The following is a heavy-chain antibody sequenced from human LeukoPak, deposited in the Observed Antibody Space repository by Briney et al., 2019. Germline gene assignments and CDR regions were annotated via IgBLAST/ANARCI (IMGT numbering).Heavy chain of an antibody. V-gene: IGHV1-8*01. J-gene: IGHJ6*03. CDR3: ARFGRTVAGASVYYYYMDV. Sequence: ASVKVSCKASGYTFTSYDINWVQQAPGQGLGWMEWRNPTSGNTGYARKFQGRVSMTRNTSISTAYMELSSLRSEDTAVYYCARFGRTVAGASVYYYYMDVWGKGTTVTVSS. CDR1: GYTFTSYD. D-gene: IGHD6-19*01. CDR2: RNPTSGNT.